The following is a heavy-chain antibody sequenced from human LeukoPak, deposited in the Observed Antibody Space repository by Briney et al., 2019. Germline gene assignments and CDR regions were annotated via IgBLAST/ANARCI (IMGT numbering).Heavy chain of an antibody. J-gene: IGHJ2*01. V-gene: IGHV4-59*01. CDR2: IYYSGST. D-gene: IGHD6-19*01. CDR3: ARGYSSGWYGENFDL. CDR1: GGSISSYY. Sequence: SETLSLTCTVSGGSISSYYWSWIRQPPGKGLEWIGYIYYSGSTNYSPSLKSRVTISVDTSKNQFSLKLSSVTAADTAVYYCARGYSSGWYGENFDLWGRGTLVTVSS.